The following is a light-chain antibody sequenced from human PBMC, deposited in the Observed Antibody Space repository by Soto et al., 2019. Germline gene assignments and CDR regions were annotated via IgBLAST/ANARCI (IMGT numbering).Light chain of an antibody. Sequence: QSVLAQPPSASGTPGQRVTISCSGSTSNVGSNLASWYQQLPGSAPKLLIYNDYDRPSGVPDRFSGSKSGTSASLGISGLRSEDEADYFCAVWDDSLSGVVSGGGTQLTVL. CDR2: NDY. J-gene: IGLJ2*01. V-gene: IGLV1-47*02. CDR1: TSNVGSNL. CDR3: AVWDDSLSGVV.